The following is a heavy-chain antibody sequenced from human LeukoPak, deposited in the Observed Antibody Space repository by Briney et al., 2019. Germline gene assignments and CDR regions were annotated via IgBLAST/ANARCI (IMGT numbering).Heavy chain of an antibody. J-gene: IGHJ5*02. CDR3: ARSTPRGGNWFDP. V-gene: IGHV3-11*01. CDR2: ISSTGSTI. D-gene: IGHD3-10*01. CDR1: GFTFSDYY. Sequence: PGGSLRLSCAASGFTFSDYYMTWIRQAPGKGLEWISYISSTGSTIYYADSVKGRFTISRDNAKNSLYLQMNSLRAEDTAVYYCARSTPRGGNWFDPWGQGTLVTVSS.